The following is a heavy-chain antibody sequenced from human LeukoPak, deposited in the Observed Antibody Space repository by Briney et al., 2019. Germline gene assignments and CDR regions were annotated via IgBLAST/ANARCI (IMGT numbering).Heavy chain of an antibody. CDR2: INHSGST. V-gene: IGHV4-34*01. CDR1: GGSFSGYY. Sequence: SETLSLTCAVYGGSFSGYYWSWIRQPPGKGLEWIGEINHSGSTNYNPSLKSRVTISVDTSKNQFSLKLSSVTAADTAVYYCARVTSTNGSRFDYWGQGTLVTVSS. J-gene: IGHJ4*02. D-gene: IGHD2-8*01. CDR3: ARVTSTNGSRFDY.